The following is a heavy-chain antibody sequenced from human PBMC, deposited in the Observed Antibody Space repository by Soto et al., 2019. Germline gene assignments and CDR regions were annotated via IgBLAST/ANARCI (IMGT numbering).Heavy chain of an antibody. D-gene: IGHD1-20*01. CDR2: ISGDGGTI. CDR3: SRTYVSGIAAFDP. V-gene: IGHV3-74*01. CDR1: GFTFSSFF. Sequence: GGSLRLSCAASGFTFSSFFMHWVRQVPGEGLEWVSRISGDGGTISYADSVKGRFTISRDNAKNTLYLQMNSLRDEDTAVYYCSRTYVSGIAAFDPWGKATLVTVSS. J-gene: IGHJ5*02.